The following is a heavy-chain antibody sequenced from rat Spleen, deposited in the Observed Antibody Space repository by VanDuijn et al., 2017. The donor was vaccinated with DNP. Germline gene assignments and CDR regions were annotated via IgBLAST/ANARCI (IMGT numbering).Heavy chain of an antibody. Sequence: EVKLVESGGGLVQPGRSLKLSCAASGFNFNDYWMGWVRQAPGKGLEWIGEINKDSRTIKYSPSLRDKLTISRDNAQNTLYLQMSKLGSEDTAIYYCAKGPNYGGWSDYFDYWGQGVMVTVSS. V-gene: IGHV4-2*01. D-gene: IGHD1-11*01. CDR3: AKGPNYGGWSDYFDY. CDR1: GFNFNDYW. J-gene: IGHJ2*01. CDR2: INKDSRTI.